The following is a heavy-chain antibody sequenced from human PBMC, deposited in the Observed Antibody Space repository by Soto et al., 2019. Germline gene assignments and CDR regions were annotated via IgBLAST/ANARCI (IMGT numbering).Heavy chain of an antibody. Sequence: GGSLRLSCSASGFTFSSYDMHWVRQGPGKGLEWVSAIGTAGDANYAGSVKGRFTISRENAKNSLYLQMNSLRAGDTAIYFCARAIGPTLFDYWGQGTLVTVSS. CDR2: IGTAGDA. V-gene: IGHV3-13*04. J-gene: IGHJ4*02. D-gene: IGHD3-22*01. CDR3: ARAIGPTLFDY. CDR1: GFTFSSYD.